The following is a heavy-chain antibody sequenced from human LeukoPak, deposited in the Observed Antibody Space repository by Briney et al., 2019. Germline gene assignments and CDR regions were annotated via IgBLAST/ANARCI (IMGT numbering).Heavy chain of an antibody. CDR3: TTAAGYNYGQY. V-gene: IGHV3-53*01. J-gene: IGHJ4*02. CDR2: LYIGGNT. Sequence: GGSLRLSCAASGLTVSSNYMNWVRQAPGKGLEWVSALYIGGNTYYADSVRGRFTISRDNSKNTLYLQMNSLRAEDTAVYYCTTAAGYNYGQYWGQGTLVTVSS. CDR1: GLTVSSNY. D-gene: IGHD5-18*01.